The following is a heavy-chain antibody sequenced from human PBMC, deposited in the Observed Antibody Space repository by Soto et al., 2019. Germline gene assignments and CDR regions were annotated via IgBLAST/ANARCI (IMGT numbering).Heavy chain of an antibody. CDR2: TYYRSKWYN. J-gene: IGHJ5*02. V-gene: IGHV6-1*01. Sequence: SQTLSLTCAISGDSVSSNSAAWNWIRQSPSRGLEWLGRTYYRSKWYNDYEVSVKSRITINPDTSKNQFSLQLNSVTPEDTAVYYCAREDDILTGYYHNWFDPWGQGTLVTVSS. D-gene: IGHD3-9*01. CDR3: AREDDILTGYYHNWFDP. CDR1: GDSVSSNSAA.